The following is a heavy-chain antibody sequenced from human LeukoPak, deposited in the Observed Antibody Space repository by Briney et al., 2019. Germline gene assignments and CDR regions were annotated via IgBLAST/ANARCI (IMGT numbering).Heavy chain of an antibody. J-gene: IGHJ6*02. D-gene: IGHD4-17*01. CDR2: IYYSGST. CDR3: ARVVGTTEYYYGMDV. CDR1: GGSISSGDYY. Sequence: PSQTLSLTCTVSGGSISSGDYYWSWIRQPPGKGLEWIGYIYYSGSTNYNPSLKSRVTISVDTSKNQFSLKLSSVTAADTAVYYCARVVGTTEYYYGMDVWGQGTTVTVSS. V-gene: IGHV4-30-4*01.